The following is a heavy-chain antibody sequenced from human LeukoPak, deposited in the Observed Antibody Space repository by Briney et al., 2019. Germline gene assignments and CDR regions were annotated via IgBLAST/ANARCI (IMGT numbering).Heavy chain of an antibody. CDR1: GFTFSSYA. CDR2: ISYDGSNK. Sequence: GGALRLSCAASGFTFSSYAMHGVREAPGKGREWVAVISYDGSNKYYADSVKGRFTISRDNSKNTPYLQMNSLRAEDKAVHYCARAEYSYGLHWGQGTLVPVSS. J-gene: IGHJ4*02. V-gene: IGHV3-30-3*01. D-gene: IGHD5-18*01. CDR3: ARAEYSYGLH.